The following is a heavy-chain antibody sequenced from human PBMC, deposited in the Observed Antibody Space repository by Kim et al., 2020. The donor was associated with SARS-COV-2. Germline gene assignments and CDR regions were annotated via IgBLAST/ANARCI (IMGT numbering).Heavy chain of an antibody. Sequence: ASVKVSCKASGYTFTSYALNWVRQAPGQGLEWMGWINTNTGNPTYAQGFTGRFVFSLDTSATTAYLQISSLKADDTAVYYCARVGAPAGVFPWTYYYGMDVWGQGTAVTVSS. CDR2: INTNTGNP. D-gene: IGHD6-13*01. CDR1: GYTFTSYA. CDR3: ARVGAPAGVFPWTYYYGMDV. V-gene: IGHV7-4-1*02. J-gene: IGHJ6*02.